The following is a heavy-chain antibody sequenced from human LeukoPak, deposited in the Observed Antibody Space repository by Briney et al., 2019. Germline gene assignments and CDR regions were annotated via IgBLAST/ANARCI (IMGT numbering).Heavy chain of an antibody. J-gene: IGHJ6*04. CDR3: TRDTYYDILTGPSRLDV. CDR1: GFTFSSYS. CDR2: ISSSSSYI. Sequence: GGSLRLSCAASGFTFSSYSMNWLRQAPGKGLEWVSSISSSSSYIYYADSVRGRFTMSRDNAKNSLYLQMNRLRAEDTAVYYCTRDTYYDILTGPSRLDVWGKGTMVTVSS. V-gene: IGHV3-21*01. D-gene: IGHD3-9*01.